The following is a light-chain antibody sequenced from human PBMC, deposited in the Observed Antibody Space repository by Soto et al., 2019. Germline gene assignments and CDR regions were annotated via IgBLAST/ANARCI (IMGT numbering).Light chain of an antibody. Sequence: QSALTQPPSVSGSPGQSVTSSCTGTSSDVGGYNRVSWYQQPPGTAPKLIIYDVTKRPSGVPDRFSGSKSGNTASLTISGLQAEDEADYYCCSYAGSYSWIFGGGTKLTVL. V-gene: IGLV2-11*01. CDR3: CSYAGSYSWI. CDR2: DVT. CDR1: SSDVGGYNR. J-gene: IGLJ2*01.